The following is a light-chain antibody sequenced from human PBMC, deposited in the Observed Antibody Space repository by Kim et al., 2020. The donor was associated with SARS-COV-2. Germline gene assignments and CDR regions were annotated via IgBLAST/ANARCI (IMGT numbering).Light chain of an antibody. CDR3: QQYENWPWT. CDR1: QSVTNN. J-gene: IGKJ1*01. Sequence: VSPGERATLSCRARQSVTNNLAWHQRKPGQTPRLLIYDASTRATGIPARFSGSGSGTEFTLTISGLQSEDLALYYCQQYENWPWTFGQGTKVDIK. CDR2: DAS. V-gene: IGKV3-15*01.